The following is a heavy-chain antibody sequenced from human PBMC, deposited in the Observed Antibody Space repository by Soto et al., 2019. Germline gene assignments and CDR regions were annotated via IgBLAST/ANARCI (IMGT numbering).Heavy chain of an antibody. Sequence: ASVKVSCKASGDTFTSYYMHWVRQAPGQGLEWMGIINPSGDTSYAQKFQGRVTMTRDTSTSAVYMELSSLRSEDTAVYYCAMVYCSGGGCYGLDFWGQGIRVTVAS. CDR1: GDTFTSYY. J-gene: IGHJ4*02. CDR2: INPSGDT. V-gene: IGHV1-46*01. D-gene: IGHD2-15*01. CDR3: AMVYCSGGGCYGLDF.